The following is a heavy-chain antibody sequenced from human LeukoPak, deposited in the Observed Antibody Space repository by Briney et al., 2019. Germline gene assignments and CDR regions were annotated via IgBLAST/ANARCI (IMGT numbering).Heavy chain of an antibody. CDR1: GGSITSSSYY. CDR2: VYYTGGT. J-gene: IGHJ4*02. Sequence: PSETLSLTCSVSGGSITSSSYYWGWIRQPPEKGLEWIGSVYYTGGTNYSPSPKSRVTISVDTSKNQFSLKLSSVTAADTAVYYCARNDPYFDYWGQGTLVTVSS. D-gene: IGHD1-1*01. V-gene: IGHV4-39*07. CDR3: ARNDPYFDY.